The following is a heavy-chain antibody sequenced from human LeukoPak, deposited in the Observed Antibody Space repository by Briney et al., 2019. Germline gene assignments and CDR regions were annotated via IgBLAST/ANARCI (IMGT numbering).Heavy chain of an antibody. CDR3: AKSSYYDSSGYYREYYFDY. CDR1: GFIFSSYS. CDR2: ISGSGGSA. D-gene: IGHD3-22*01. Sequence: SGGSLRLSCAASGFIFSSYSMSWVRQAPGKGLEWVSAISGSGGSANYADSVKGRVTASRDNSKSTLYLQMNSLRAEDTAVYYCAKSSYYDSSGYYREYYFDYWGQGTLVTVSS. J-gene: IGHJ4*02. V-gene: IGHV3-23*01.